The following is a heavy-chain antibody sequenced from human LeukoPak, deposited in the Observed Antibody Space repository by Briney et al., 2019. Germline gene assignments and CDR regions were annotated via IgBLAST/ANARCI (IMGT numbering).Heavy chain of an antibody. D-gene: IGHD3-10*01. CDR1: GYTFTSYY. CDR2: INPSGGST. CDR3: ARDFSGNYEHDY. V-gene: IGHV1-46*01. Sequence: ASVKVSCKASGYTFTSYYMHWVRQAPGHGLEWMGIINPSGGSTSYAQKFQGRVTMTTDTSTTTAYMELRSLTSDDTAVYYCARDFSGNYEHDYWGQGTLVTVSS. J-gene: IGHJ4*02.